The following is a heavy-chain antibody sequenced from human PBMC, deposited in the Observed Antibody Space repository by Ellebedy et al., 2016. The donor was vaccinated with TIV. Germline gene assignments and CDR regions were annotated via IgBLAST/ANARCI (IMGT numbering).Heavy chain of an antibody. CDR3: VRDPYSYGP. J-gene: IGHJ5*02. Sequence: GESLKISCAASGFTFGNYWMHWVRQAPGKGLVWVSRINSDGSATNHADSVKGRFTISRDNAKNTLYLQMNSLRDDDTAIYYCVRDPYSYGPWGQGTLVTVSS. V-gene: IGHV3-74*01. D-gene: IGHD1-26*01. CDR1: GFTFGNYW. CDR2: INSDGSAT.